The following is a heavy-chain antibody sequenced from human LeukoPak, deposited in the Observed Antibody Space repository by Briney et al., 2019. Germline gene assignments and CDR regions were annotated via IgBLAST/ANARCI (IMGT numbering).Heavy chain of an antibody. CDR3: AREIGPDYYDSSGYFHFDY. D-gene: IGHD3-22*01. V-gene: IGHV4-31*03. CDR1: GGSISSGGYY. J-gene: IGHJ4*02. CDR2: IYYSGST. Sequence: SETLSLTCTVSGGSISSGGYYWSWIRQHPGKGLEWIGYIYYSGSTYYNPSLKRRVTISVDTSKNQFSLKLSSVTAADTAVYYCAREIGPDYYDSSGYFHFDYWGQGTLVTVSS.